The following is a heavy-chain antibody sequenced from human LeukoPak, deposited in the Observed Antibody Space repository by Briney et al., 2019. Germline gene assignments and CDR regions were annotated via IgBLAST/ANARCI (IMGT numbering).Heavy chain of an antibody. Sequence: SETLSLTCTVSGGSISSTNNYWAWIRQSPGKGLEWIGSISYSGSTSYNLSLKSRVTISVDTSKNQFSLKLSSVTAADTAVYYCANKRRDGDYYYMDVWGKGTTVTVSS. CDR3: ANKRRDGDYYYMDV. D-gene: IGHD3-10*01. CDR1: GGSISSTNNY. V-gene: IGHV4-39*07. CDR2: ISYSGST. J-gene: IGHJ6*03.